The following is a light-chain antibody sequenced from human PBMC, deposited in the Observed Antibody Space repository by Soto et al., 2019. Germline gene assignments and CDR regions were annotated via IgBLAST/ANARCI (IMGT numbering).Light chain of an antibody. J-gene: IGKJ1*01. V-gene: IGKV3-20*01. CDR1: QSVSSSY. CDR3: QQYGSSPKT. Sequence: EIVLTQSPGTLSLSPGERATLSCRASQSVSSSYLAWYQQKPGQAPRLLIYGASSRATGIPDRFSGSGSGTDFTLTISRLEPEDFAVYYCQQYGSSPKTLGQGTXVDIK. CDR2: GAS.